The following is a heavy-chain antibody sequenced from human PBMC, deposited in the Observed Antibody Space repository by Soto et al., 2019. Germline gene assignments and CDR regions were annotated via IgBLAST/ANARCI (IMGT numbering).Heavy chain of an antibody. J-gene: IGHJ4*02. CDR2: IYYSGST. Sequence: SETLSLTCTVSGGSISSYYWSWIRQPPGKGLEWIGYIYYSGSTNYNPSLKSRVTISVDTSKNQFSLKLSSVTAADTAVYYCAASPKDDQLAFDYWGQGTLVTVS. V-gene: IGHV4-59*01. CDR3: AASPKDDQLAFDY. D-gene: IGHD2-2*01. CDR1: GGSISSYY.